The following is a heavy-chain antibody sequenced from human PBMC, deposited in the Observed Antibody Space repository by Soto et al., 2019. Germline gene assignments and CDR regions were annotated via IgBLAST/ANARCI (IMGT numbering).Heavy chain of an antibody. CDR2: INPHSGVT. CDR1: GYTFTGNY. CDR3: ARDSSNYVLEYYYGTDV. D-gene: IGHD4-4*01. V-gene: IGHV1-2*02. J-gene: IGHJ6*02. Sequence: ASVKVSCKASGYTFTGNYIHWVRQAPGQGLEWMGWINPHSGVTKYAQRFQGRVTMTRDTSIGTAYMELSRLRSEDTAVYYCARDSSNYVLEYYYGTDVWGQGTTVTVSS.